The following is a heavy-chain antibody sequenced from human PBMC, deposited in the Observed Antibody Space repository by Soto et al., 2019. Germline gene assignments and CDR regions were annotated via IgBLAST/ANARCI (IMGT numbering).Heavy chain of an antibody. CDR2: INHSGST. V-gene: IGHV4-34*01. CDR1: GGSFSGYY. Sequence: QVQLQQWGAGLLKPSETLSLTCAVYGGSFSGYYWSWIRQPPGKGLEWIGEINHSGSTNYNPSLKRRVTISVDTSKNKFSLKLSSVTAADTAVYYCARKSYTRDCSSTSCYGGGYSNWFDPWGQGTLVTVSS. CDR3: ARKSYTRDCSSTSCYGGGYSNWFDP. J-gene: IGHJ5*02. D-gene: IGHD2-2*01.